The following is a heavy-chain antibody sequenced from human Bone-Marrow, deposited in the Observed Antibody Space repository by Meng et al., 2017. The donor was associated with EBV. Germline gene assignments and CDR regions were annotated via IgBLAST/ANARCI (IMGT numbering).Heavy chain of an antibody. Sequence: GQPQESGPGLVKASGTLSLTCAVSGGSISSSNWWSWVRQPPGKGLEWIGEIYHSGSTNYNPSLKSRVTISVDKSKNQFSLKLSSVTAADTAVHYCARYAVVVVAAPYWYFDLWGRGTLVTVSS. CDR2: IYHSGST. D-gene: IGHD2-15*01. CDR3: ARYAVVVVAAPYWYFDL. J-gene: IGHJ2*01. CDR1: GGSISSSNW. V-gene: IGHV4-4*02.